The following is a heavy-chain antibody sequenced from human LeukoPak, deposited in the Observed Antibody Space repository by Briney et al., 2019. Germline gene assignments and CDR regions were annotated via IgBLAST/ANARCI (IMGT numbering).Heavy chain of an antibody. CDR3: AKGRSFDGYFDY. D-gene: IGHD1-26*01. J-gene: IGHJ4*02. V-gene: IGHV3-23*01. CDR1: GFTFSSYS. Sequence: GGSLRLSCAASGFTFSSYSMNWVRQAPGKGLEWVSAISGSGGSTYYADSVKGRFTISRDNSKNTLYLQMNSLRAEDTAVYYCAKGRSFDGYFDYWGQGTLVTVSS. CDR2: ISGSGGST.